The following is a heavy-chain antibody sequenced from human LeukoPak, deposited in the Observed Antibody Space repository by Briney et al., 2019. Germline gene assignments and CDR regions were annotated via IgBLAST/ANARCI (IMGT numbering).Heavy chain of an antibody. CDR1: GYTFTSYD. J-gene: IGHJ4*02. Sequence: ASVKVSCKASGYTFTSYDINWVRQATGQGLEWMGWMNPNSGNTGYAQKFQGRVTMTRNTSISTAYMELSSLRSEDTAVYYCAGVPSVRSTSWGGGGSDYWGQGTLVTVSS. CDR3: AGVPSVRSTSWGGGGSDY. D-gene: IGHD2-2*01. V-gene: IGHV1-8*01. CDR2: MNPNSGNT.